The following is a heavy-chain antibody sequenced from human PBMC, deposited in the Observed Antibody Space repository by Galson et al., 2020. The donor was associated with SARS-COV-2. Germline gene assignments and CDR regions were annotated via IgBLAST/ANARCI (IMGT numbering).Heavy chain of an antibody. J-gene: IGHJ4*02. V-gene: IGHV4-59*13. D-gene: IGHD3-9*01. CDR3: ARGWDDILTPDYFDY. CDR1: GGSISSYY. Sequence: SETLSLTCTVSGGSISSYYWSWIRQPPGKGLEWIGYIYYSGSTNYNPSLKSRVTISVDTSKNQFSLKLSSVTAADTAVYYCARGWDDILTPDYFDYWGQGTLVTVSS. CDR2: IYYSGST.